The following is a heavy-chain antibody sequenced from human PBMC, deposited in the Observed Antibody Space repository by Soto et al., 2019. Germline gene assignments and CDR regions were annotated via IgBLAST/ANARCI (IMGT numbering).Heavy chain of an antibody. V-gene: IGHV3-33*01. D-gene: IGHD3-16*02. CDR1: GFTFSNYG. J-gene: IGHJ2*01. Sequence: QVQLVESGGGVVQPGRSLKLSCAASGFTFSNYGMHWVRQAPGKGLEWVAVIWFDGSNKNYADSVKGRFSISRDKTKNTLYLQMNSLRVEDTAVYYCARGTDDYVWGSYRFPDLCGRGTLVIVSP. CDR3: ARGTDDYVWGSYRFPDL. CDR2: IWFDGSNK.